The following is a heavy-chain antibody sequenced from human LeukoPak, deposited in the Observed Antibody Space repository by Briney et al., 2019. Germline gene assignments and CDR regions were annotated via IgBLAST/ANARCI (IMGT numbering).Heavy chain of an antibody. Sequence: GSLRLSCAASGFTFSTYWMHWVRQAPGKGLVWVSCINSDGSSPSYADSVKGRFTISRDNAKNTVYLQMNSLRAEDTAVYYCATAVAGTALHFDYWGQGTLVTVPS. V-gene: IGHV3-74*01. J-gene: IGHJ4*02. CDR1: GFTFSTYW. D-gene: IGHD6-19*01. CDR2: INSDGSSP. CDR3: ATAVAGTALHFDY.